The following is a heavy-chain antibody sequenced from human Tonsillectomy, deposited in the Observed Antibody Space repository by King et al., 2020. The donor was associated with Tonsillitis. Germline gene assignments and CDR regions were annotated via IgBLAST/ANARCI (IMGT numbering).Heavy chain of an antibody. D-gene: IGHD6-6*01. CDR1: GFTVSSNY. CDR2: IYGGGST. J-gene: IGHJ6*03. Sequence: DVQLVESGGGLVQPGVSLRLSCAASGFTVSSNYMSWVRQAPGKGLEWVSTIYGGGSTYYADSVKGRFTVSRHNSKNTLYLQMNSLRHEDTAVYYCASSIAARDGYYYYMDVWGKGTTVTVSS. CDR3: ASSIAARDGYYYYMDV. V-gene: IGHV3-53*04.